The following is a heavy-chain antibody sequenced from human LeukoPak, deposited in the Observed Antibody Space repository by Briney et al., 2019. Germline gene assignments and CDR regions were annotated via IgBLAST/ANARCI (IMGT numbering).Heavy chain of an antibody. CDR1: GFTFSDYS. Sequence: GGSLRLSCAASGFTFSDYSMNWVRQAPGKGLVWVSRINIAGSSTSYADSVKGRFTISRDNAKNTLYLQMNSLRVEDTAVYYCARAAIAATGTSPDYWGQGTLATVSA. CDR3: ARAAIAATGTSPDY. J-gene: IGHJ4*02. CDR2: INIAGSST. V-gene: IGHV3-74*01. D-gene: IGHD6-13*01.